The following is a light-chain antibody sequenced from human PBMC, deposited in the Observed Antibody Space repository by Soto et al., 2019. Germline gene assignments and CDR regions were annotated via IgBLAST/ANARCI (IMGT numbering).Light chain of an antibody. CDR2: GAS. CDR1: QTVRSGF. V-gene: IGKV3-20*01. J-gene: IGKJ1*01. CDR3: QHYGRSSWT. Sequence: DIELTQSSGTLSLCPGERVTLSCRASQTVRSGFVAWYQQKPGQAPRLLIYGASTRATGIPVRFSGSGSGTDFTLTISSLEPEDLAVYYCQHYGRSSWTFGQGTKVEIK.